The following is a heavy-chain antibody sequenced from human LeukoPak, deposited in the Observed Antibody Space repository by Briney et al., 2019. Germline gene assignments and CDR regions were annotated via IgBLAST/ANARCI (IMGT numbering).Heavy chain of an antibody. Sequence: GRSLRLSRAASGFTFSSYAMHWVRQAPGKGLEWVAVISYDGSNKYYADSVKGRFTISRDNSKNTLYLQMNSLGAEDTAVYYCARKDDYDILTGYYLAYYYYGMDVWGQGTTVTVSS. V-gene: IGHV3-30-3*01. CDR3: ARKDDYDILTGYYLAYYYYGMDV. J-gene: IGHJ6*02. CDR2: ISYDGSNK. D-gene: IGHD3-9*01. CDR1: GFTFSSYA.